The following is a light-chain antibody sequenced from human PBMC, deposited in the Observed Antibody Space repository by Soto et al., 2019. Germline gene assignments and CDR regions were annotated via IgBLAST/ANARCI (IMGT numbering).Light chain of an antibody. CDR2: EVS. CDR1: SSDVGGYNY. Sequence: SVLTQPASVSGSPGQSITISCTGTSSDVGGYNYVSWYQQHPGKAPKPMIYEVSNRPSGVSNRFSGSKSGNTASLTISGLQAEDEADYYCSSYTSSSTLLYVFGTGTKVTVL. CDR3: SSYTSSSTLLYV. J-gene: IGLJ1*01. V-gene: IGLV2-14*01.